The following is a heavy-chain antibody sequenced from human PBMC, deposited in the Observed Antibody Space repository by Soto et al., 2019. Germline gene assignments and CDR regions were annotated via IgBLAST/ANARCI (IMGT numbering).Heavy chain of an antibody. V-gene: IGHV4-59*08. CDR1: GGSISSYY. CDR2: IYYSGST. Sequence: SETLSLTCTVSGGSISSYYWSWIRQPPGKGLEWIGYIYYSGSTNYNPSLKSRVTISVDTSKNQFSLKLSSVTAADTAVYYCARHGAVAGYYYYYMDVWGKGTTVTVSS. CDR3: ARHGAVAGYYYYYMDV. J-gene: IGHJ6*03. D-gene: IGHD6-19*01.